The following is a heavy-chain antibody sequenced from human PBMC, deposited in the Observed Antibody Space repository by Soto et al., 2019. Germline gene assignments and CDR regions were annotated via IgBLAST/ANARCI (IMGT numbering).Heavy chain of an antibody. CDR1: GFTFAAYG. D-gene: IGHD1-1*01. Sequence: QPGGSLRLSCAASGFTFAAYGMGWVRQAPGKGLEWVSSVNVRGSGGNTFYADSVKGRFTISRDDSTDTLSLQMHSLTAEETAVYYCVTGGVGGTSKFHVWGRGTLAT. CDR3: VTGGVGGTSKFHV. J-gene: IGHJ4*02. CDR2: VRGSGGNT. V-gene: IGHV3-23*01.